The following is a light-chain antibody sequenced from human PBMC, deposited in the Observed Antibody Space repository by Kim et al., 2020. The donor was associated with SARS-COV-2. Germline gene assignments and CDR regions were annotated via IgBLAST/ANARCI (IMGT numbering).Light chain of an antibody. Sequence: EIVMTQSPATLSVSPGERATLSCRASESVSSNLAWYQQRPGQAPRLLLYDASTRATGIQARFSGSGSGTEFTLTISSLQSEDFAVYFCQQYKNWPYTFGQGTKLEI. CDR3: QQYKNWPYT. V-gene: IGKV3-15*01. J-gene: IGKJ2*01. CDR2: DAS. CDR1: ESVSSN.